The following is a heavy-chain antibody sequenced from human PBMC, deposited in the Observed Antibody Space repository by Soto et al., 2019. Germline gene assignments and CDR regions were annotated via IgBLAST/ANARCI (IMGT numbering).Heavy chain of an antibody. CDR3: GPRGAVADPRGY. V-gene: IGHV4-34*01. CDR1: GGSFSDLY. J-gene: IGHJ4*02. D-gene: IGHD6-19*01. Sequence: SETLSLTCAVYGGSFSDLYWTWIRQPPGKGLEWIGEINHSGSTNYNPSLKSRVAISVDTSKNQFSLNLTSVTAADTAVYYCGPRGAVADPRGYWGQGTLVTVSS. CDR2: INHSGST.